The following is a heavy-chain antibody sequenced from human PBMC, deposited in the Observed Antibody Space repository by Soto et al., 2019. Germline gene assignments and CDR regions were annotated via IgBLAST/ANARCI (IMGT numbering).Heavy chain of an antibody. D-gene: IGHD1-26*01. CDR1: GFTFSRHW. V-gene: IGHV3-74*01. Sequence: GGSLRLSCAASGFTFSRHWMHWVRQAPGKGLSWVSHIGPDGYRTREADSVKGRFIISRDNAKNTLYLQMNSVRDDDTAIYYCVRDKKWAYDFWGPGILVTVSS. J-gene: IGHJ4*02. CDR2: IGPDGYRT. CDR3: VRDKKWAYDF.